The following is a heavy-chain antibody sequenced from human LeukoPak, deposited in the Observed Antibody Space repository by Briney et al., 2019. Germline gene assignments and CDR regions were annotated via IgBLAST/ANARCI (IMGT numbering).Heavy chain of an antibody. D-gene: IGHD2-21*02. Sequence: GGSLRLSCTASGFTFSRYWMTWVRQAPGKGLEWVANIKEDGSAKYYVDPMKGRFTISRDNAKNSLYLQMNSLRAEDTALYYCARAEGGPATAIYWGQGTLVTVSS. CDR3: ARAEGGPATAIY. J-gene: IGHJ4*02. V-gene: IGHV3-7*05. CDR2: IKEDGSAK. CDR1: GFTFSRYW.